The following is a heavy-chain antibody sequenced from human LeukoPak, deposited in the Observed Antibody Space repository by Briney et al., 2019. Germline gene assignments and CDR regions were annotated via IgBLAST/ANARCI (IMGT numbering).Heavy chain of an antibody. V-gene: IGHV4-34*01. Sequence: SETLSLTCAVYGGSFSGYYWCWIRQPPGKGLEWIGEINHSGSTNYNPSLKSRVTISVDTSKNQFSLKLSSVTAADTAVYYCARVPRHCSSTSCYFWYFDLWGRGTLVTVSS. CDR1: GGSFSGYY. J-gene: IGHJ2*01. CDR2: INHSGST. D-gene: IGHD2-2*01. CDR3: ARVPRHCSSTSCYFWYFDL.